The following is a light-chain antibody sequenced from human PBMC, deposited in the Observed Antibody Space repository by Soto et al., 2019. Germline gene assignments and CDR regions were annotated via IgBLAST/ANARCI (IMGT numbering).Light chain of an antibody. Sequence: EIVLTQSLGTLSLSPGERANLYCRASQSVSTRSLAWYQQKPGQAPRLLIYDASNRATGIPARFSGSGSGTDFTLTISGLEPEDSAAYYCQRHGATFGQGTKVDIK. CDR3: QRHGAT. J-gene: IGKJ1*01. V-gene: IGKV3-20*01. CDR1: QSVSTRS. CDR2: DAS.